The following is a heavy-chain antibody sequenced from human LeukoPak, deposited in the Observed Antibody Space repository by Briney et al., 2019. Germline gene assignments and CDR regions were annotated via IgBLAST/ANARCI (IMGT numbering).Heavy chain of an antibody. CDR1: GDSITTSY. CDR3: ARGWTGTVAGWFDP. J-gene: IGHJ5*02. V-gene: IGHV4-59*01. CDR2: ISYSGST. D-gene: IGHD1-7*01. Sequence: SETLSLTCTVSGDSITTSYWSWIRRPPGKGLEWIGYISYSGSTSYNPSLKSRVTISIDTSKKQISLKLSSVTAADTAVYYCARGWTGTVAGWFDPWGQGTLVTASS.